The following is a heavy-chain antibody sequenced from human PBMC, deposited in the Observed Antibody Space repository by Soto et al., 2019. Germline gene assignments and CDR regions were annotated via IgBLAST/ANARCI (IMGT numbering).Heavy chain of an antibody. CDR3: ARGPYYDILTGFNP. V-gene: IGHV4-39*01. J-gene: IGHJ5*02. Sequence: SETLSLTCTVSGGSISSGGYYWSWIRQHPGKGLEWIASIKYSGTTFYNPSLKSRVTLSVDTSKNQFALKLSSVTAAETAVYYCARGPYYDILTGFNPWGQGTLVTVSS. CDR2: IKYSGTT. CDR1: GGSISSGGYY. D-gene: IGHD3-9*01.